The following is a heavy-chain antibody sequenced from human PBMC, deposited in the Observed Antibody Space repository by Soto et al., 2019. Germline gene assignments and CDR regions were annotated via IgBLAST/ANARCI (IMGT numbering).Heavy chain of an antibody. Sequence: ASVKVSCKASGYTLTGHYIHWVRQAPEQGPEWMGEIGPESGATRYAQRFQGRVTMTRDMSITTVYMELNNLSPDDTAVYYCGRGRSGQIVVFYWGQGTPVTVSS. CDR2: IGPESGAT. V-gene: IGHV1-2*02. CDR1: GYTLTGHY. CDR3: GRGRSGQIVVFY. D-gene: IGHD1-26*01. J-gene: IGHJ4*02.